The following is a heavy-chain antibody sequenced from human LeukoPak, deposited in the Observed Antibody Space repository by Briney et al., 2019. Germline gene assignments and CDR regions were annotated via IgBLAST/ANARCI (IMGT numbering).Heavy chain of an antibody. CDR3: AKAKGLLFFDY. CDR1: GFTFSSYA. V-gene: IGHV3-23*01. D-gene: IGHD2-21*02. Sequence: GGSLRLPCAASGFTFSSYAMTWVRQAPGKGLEYVSAIGGSGANTYYADSVKGRFTISRDNSKNTLYLQMNSLRAEDTAVYHCAKAKGLLFFDYWGQGTLVTVSS. CDR2: IGGSGANT. J-gene: IGHJ4*02.